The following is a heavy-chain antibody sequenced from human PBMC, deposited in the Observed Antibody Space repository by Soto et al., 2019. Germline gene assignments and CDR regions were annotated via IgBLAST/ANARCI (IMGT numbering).Heavy chain of an antibody. J-gene: IGHJ5*02. CDR2: IDYTGTT. V-gene: IGHV4-39*02. CDR3: CRRAPEGFDP. CDR1: GGFISSIAYF. Sequence: SDTLSLTCTISGGFISSIAYFWAWIRQSPGKGLEWIGSIDYTGTTYNNPSLKSRVTMSVDTSKNHFSLKVDSVTAADTALYYCCRRAPEGFDPWGQGTLVTVSS.